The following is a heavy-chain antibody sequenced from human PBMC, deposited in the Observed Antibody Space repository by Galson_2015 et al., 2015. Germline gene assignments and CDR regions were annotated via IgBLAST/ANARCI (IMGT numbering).Heavy chain of an antibody. CDR1: GGSISSGGYS. D-gene: IGHD5-18*01. J-gene: IGHJ4*02. V-gene: IGHV4-30-2*01. CDR2: IYHSGST. CDR3: ARGSRSPGVTGLD. Sequence: TLSLTCAVSGGSISSGGYSWSWIRQPPGKGLEWIGYIYHSGSTYYNPSLKSRVTISVDRSKNQFSLKLSSVTAADTAVYYCARGSRSPGVTGLDWGQGTLVTVSS.